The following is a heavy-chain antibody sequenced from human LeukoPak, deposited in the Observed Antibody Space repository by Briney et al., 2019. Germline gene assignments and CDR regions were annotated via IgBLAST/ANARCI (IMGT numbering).Heavy chain of an antibody. D-gene: IGHD2-15*01. CDR1: GGSISSGSYY. V-gene: IGHV4-61*02. CDR3: AREIVVVVAATSSWFDP. J-gene: IGHJ5*02. CDR2: ICTSGST. Sequence: SQTLSLTCTVSGGSISSGSYYWSWIRQPAGKGLEWIGRICTSGSTNYNPSLKSRVTISLDTSKNQFSLKLSSVTAADTAVYYCAREIVVVVAATSSWFDPWGQGTLVTVSS.